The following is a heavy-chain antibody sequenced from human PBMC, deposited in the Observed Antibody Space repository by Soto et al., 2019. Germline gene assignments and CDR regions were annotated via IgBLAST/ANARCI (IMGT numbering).Heavy chain of an antibody. Sequence: GGSLRLSCAASGFTFSSYGMHWVRQAPGKGLEWVAVISYDGSNKYYADSVKGRFTISRDNSKNTLYLQMNSLRAEDTAVYYCAKDQRFGELVRSVDYWGQGTLVTVSS. J-gene: IGHJ4*02. D-gene: IGHD3-10*01. CDR1: GFTFSSYG. CDR3: AKDQRFGELVRSVDY. CDR2: ISYDGSNK. V-gene: IGHV3-30*18.